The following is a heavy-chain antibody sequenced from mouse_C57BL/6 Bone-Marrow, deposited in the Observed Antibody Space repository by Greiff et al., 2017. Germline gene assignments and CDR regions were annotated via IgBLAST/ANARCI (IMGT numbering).Heavy chain of an antibody. CDR1: GFTFSSYG. CDR3: ARHDCYSRSRCFDY. V-gene: IGHV5-6*01. D-gene: IGHD1-1*01. CDR2: ISSGGSYT. J-gene: IGHJ2*01. Sequence: VQLKQSGGDLVKPGGSLKLSCAASGFTFSSYGMSWVRQTPDKRLEWVATISSGGSYTYYPDSVKGRFTISRDNAKNTLYLPMRLRKSEDTAMYYCARHDCYSRSRCFDYWGQGTTLTVSS.